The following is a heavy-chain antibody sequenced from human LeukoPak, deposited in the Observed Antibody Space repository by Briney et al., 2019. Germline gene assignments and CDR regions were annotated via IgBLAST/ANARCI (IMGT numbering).Heavy chain of an antibody. CDR3: ARHETGPYFDY. V-gene: IGHV5-51*01. J-gene: IGHJ4*02. CDR2: IYPGDSDT. CDR1: GSSFTSYW. D-gene: IGHD1-1*01. Sequence: GASLKISCKGSGSSFTSYWIGWVRPMPGKGLECMGIIYPGDSDTRYSPSFQGQVTISADKSISTAYLQWSSLKASDTAMYYCARHETGPYFDYWGQGTLVTVSS.